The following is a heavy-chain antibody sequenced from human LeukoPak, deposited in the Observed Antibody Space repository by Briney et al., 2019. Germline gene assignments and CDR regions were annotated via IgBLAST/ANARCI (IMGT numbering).Heavy chain of an antibody. CDR1: GFTFTSYA. J-gene: IGHJ4*02. D-gene: IGHD1-1*01. Sequence: HPGGSLRLYCATSGFTFTSYALHWVRQAPGKGLEWVAIIWYDGGNIDYTDSVKGRFTISRDNSKNTLYLQMNSLRAEDTAVYYCAREEHKNWKIDYSGQATLVTVSS. CDR3: AREEHKNWKIDY. CDR2: IWYDGGNI. V-gene: IGHV3-33*01.